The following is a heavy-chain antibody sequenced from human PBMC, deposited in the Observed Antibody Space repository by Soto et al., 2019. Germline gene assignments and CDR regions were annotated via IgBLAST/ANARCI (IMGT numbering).Heavy chain of an antibody. D-gene: IGHD5-18*01. CDR3: ARAYRRGCSYGYGYFQH. J-gene: IGHJ1*01. V-gene: IGHV4-34*01. Sequence: PWETLSLTCAAYGGSFSGYYWSWIRQPPGKGLEWIGEINHSGSTNYNQSLKSRVTILVDTSKNQFSLKLSSVTAADTAVYYCARAYRRGCSYGYGYFQHWGQGTLVTVSS. CDR2: INHSGST. CDR1: GGSFSGYY.